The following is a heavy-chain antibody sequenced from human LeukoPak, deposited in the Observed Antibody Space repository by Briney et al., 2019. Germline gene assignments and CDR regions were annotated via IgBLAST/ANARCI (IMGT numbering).Heavy chain of an antibody. CDR3: AKDVEDTAMAEFDY. J-gene: IGHJ4*02. V-gene: IGHV3-23*01. Sequence: GGSLRLSCAASGFTFSSYEMNWVRQAPGKGLEWVSAISGSGGSTYYADSVKGRFTISRDNSKNTLYLQMNSLRAEDTAVYYCAKDVEDTAMAEFDYWGQGTLVTVSS. D-gene: IGHD5-18*01. CDR2: ISGSGGST. CDR1: GFTFSSYE.